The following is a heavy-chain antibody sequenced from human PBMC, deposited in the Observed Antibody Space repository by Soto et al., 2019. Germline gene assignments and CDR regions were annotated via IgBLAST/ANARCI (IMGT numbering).Heavy chain of an antibody. CDR3: AGQGSAGDY. V-gene: IGHV1-3*05. J-gene: IGHJ4*02. CDR1: GYTFTSYA. CDR2: INAGNGNT. D-gene: IGHD6-19*01. Sequence: QVQLVQSGAEEKKPGASVKVSCKASGYTFTSYAMHWVRQAPGQRLEWMGWINAGNGNTKYSQKFQGRVTITRDTPGGPAYVGLGGLRLKDPVVYYGAGQGSAGDYWGQGTLVTVSS.